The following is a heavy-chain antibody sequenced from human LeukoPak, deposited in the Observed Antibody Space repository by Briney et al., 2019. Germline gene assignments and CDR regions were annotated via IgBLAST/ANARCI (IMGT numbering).Heavy chain of an antibody. D-gene: IGHD2-2*01. Sequence: SVKVSCKASGGTFSSYAISWVRQAPGQGLEWMGRIIPILGITTYAQKFQGRITITAEKSTNAAYMDLSSLISEDTALYFCAPGREYCCSSSCETRLFGGQGPLVTVSS. V-gene: IGHV1-69*04. CDR3: APGREYCCSSSCETRLF. CDR2: IIPILGIT. J-gene: IGHJ4*02. CDR1: GGTFSSYA.